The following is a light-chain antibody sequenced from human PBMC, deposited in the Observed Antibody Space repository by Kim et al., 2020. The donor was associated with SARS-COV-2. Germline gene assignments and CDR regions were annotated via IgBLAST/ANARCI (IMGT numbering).Light chain of an antibody. V-gene: IGLV3-21*01. CDR1: HIGSKS. CDR2: YDR. Sequence: APGETASSTDGGEHIGSKSVHWNQQKPGQAPVLVIYYDRDRPSGITERISGSKSGNAATLTISRVEAGDEADYYCQVWESTSDEKVFGTGTKVTVL. J-gene: IGLJ1*01. CDR3: QVWESTSDEKV.